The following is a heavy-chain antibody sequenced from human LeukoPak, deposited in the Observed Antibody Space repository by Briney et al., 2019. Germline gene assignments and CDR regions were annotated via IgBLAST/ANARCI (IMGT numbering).Heavy chain of an antibody. V-gene: IGHV1-2*02. J-gene: IGHJ4*02. CDR2: IQPKSGGT. Sequence: ASVKVSCKASGYTFTDYNVYWVRQAPGQGPEWMGWIQPKSGGTIYAQRFQGRVTMTRDRSISTAYMELSSLRYDDTAVYYCARRYFSGGSCVHDDWGQGPLDTVS. D-gene: IGHD2-15*01. CDR1: GYTFTDYN. CDR3: ARRYFSGGSCVHDD.